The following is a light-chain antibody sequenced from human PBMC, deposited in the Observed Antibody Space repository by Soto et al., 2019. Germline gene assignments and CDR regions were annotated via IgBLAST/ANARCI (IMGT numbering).Light chain of an antibody. Sequence: QSALTQPASVSGSPGQSITISCTGTSSDIGSYNFVSWYQQRPGKAPQLIIYAVSNRPSGVSNRFSGSKSGSTASLTISGLQAEDEADYYCSSYTTSNTFTVLFGEGTRLTVL. V-gene: IGLV2-14*01. CDR3: SSYTTSNTFTVL. CDR2: AVS. J-gene: IGLJ2*01. CDR1: SSDIGSYNF.